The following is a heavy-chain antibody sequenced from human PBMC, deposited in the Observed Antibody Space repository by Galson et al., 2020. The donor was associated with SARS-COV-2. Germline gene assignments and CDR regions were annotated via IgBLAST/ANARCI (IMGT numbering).Heavy chain of an antibody. CDR3: ARILYDILSGYYYGMDV. Sequence: EKPAEAVTLKNTISGFSLSTSGMCVSWIHQPPEKPLQWLALIDWDDDKYYSTSLKTRLTISKETSKNQVVLTMTNMDPVDTATYYCARILYDILSGYYYGMDVWGQGTMVTVYS. D-gene: IGHD3-9*01. CDR1: GFSLSTSGMC. CDR2: IDWDDDK. J-gene: IGHJ6*02. V-gene: IGHV2-70*01.